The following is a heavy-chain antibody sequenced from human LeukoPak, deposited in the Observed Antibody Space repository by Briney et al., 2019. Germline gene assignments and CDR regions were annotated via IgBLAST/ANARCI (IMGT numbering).Heavy chain of an antibody. CDR2: ISSSSSYI. CDR1: GFTFSSYS. V-gene: IGHV3-21*01. J-gene: IGHJ4*02. Sequence: NPGGSLRLSCAASGFTFSSYSMNWVRQAPGKGLEWVPSISSSSSYIYYADSVKGRFTISRDNAKNSLYLQMNSLRAEDTAVYYCAREVLCGGDCFSFDYWGQGTLVTVSS. CDR3: AREVLCGGDCFSFDY. D-gene: IGHD2-21*02.